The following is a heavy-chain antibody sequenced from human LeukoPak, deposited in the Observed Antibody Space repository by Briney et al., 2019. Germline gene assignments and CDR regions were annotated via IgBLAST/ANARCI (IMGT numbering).Heavy chain of an antibody. CDR3: ARHFGSGSYLTGYFDF. J-gene: IGHJ4*02. D-gene: IGHD3-10*01. V-gene: IGHV4-61*08. Sequence: PSETLSLTCTVSGGSISSGGYYWSWIRQHPGKGLEWIGYIYYSGSTNYNPSLKSRVTISVDTSKNQFSLKLSSVTAADTAVYYCARHFGSGSYLTGYFDFWGQGTLVTVSS. CDR2: IYYSGST. CDR1: GGSISSGGYY.